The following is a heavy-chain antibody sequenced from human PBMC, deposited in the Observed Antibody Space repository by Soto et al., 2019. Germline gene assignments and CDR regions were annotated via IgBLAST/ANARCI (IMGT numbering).Heavy chain of an antibody. D-gene: IGHD5-12*01. CDR2: ISGSGGSR. CDR3: GKDQGSGYETYFDY. Sequence: EVQLLESGGGLVQPGGSLRLSCAASGFTFSTYAMSWVRQAPGKGLEWVSTISGSGGSRYYADSVKGRFTISTDNFKNTVYLQMNSLRAEDTAVYYCGKDQGSGYETYFDYWGQGILITVSS. J-gene: IGHJ4*02. CDR1: GFTFSTYA. V-gene: IGHV3-23*01.